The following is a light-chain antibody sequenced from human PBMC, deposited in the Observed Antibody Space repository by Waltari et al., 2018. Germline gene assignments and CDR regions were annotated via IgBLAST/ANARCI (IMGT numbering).Light chain of an antibody. V-gene: IGLV2-23*02. CDR2: DFN. CDR1: SSNVGGYTL. J-gene: IGLJ2*01. CDR3: CSYAGDSTLI. Sequence: QSALTQPASVSGSPGQSITISCTGTSSNVGGYTLVSWYQQHPGKAPQRIIYDFNKPPPGYCPRCSGSKSGNTASLTISGLQADDESDYYCCSYAGDSTLIFGGGTKLTVL.